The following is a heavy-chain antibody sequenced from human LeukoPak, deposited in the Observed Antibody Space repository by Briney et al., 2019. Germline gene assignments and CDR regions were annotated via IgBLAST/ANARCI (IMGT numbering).Heavy chain of an antibody. D-gene: IGHD3-10*01. Sequence: ASVKVSCKASGYTFTGYYMHWVRQAPGQGLEWMGWINLNSGGTNYAQKFQGRVTMTRDMSTSTVYMELSSLRSEDTAVYYCARGPKLATHDAFDIWGQGTMVTVSS. J-gene: IGHJ3*02. CDR1: GYTFTGYY. V-gene: IGHV1-2*02. CDR3: ARGPKLATHDAFDI. CDR2: INLNSGGT.